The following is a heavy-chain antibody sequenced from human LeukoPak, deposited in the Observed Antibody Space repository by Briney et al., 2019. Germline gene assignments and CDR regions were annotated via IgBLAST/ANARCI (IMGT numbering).Heavy chain of an antibody. D-gene: IGHD3-3*01. V-gene: IGHV1-18*01. Sequence: ASVTVSCKASGYTFTSYGISWVRQAPGQGLEWMGWISAYNGNTNYAQKLQGRVTMTTDTSTSTAYMELRSLRSDDTAVYYCARDQSDYDFWSGYLYYFDYWGQGTLVTVSS. CDR1: GYTFTSYG. CDR2: ISAYNGNT. J-gene: IGHJ4*02. CDR3: ARDQSDYDFWSGYLYYFDY.